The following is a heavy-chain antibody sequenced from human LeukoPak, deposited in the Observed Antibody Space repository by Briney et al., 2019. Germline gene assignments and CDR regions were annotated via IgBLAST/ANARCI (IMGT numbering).Heavy chain of an antibody. J-gene: IGHJ4*02. Sequence: ASVKVSCKASGYTFTSYYMHWVRQATGQGLEWMGWMNPNSGNTGYAQKFQGRVTITRNTSISTAYMELSSLRSEDTAVYYCARGLSIAAAGSFDYWGQGTLVTVSS. D-gene: IGHD6-13*01. V-gene: IGHV1-8*03. CDR3: ARGLSIAAAGSFDY. CDR1: GYTFTSYY. CDR2: MNPNSGNT.